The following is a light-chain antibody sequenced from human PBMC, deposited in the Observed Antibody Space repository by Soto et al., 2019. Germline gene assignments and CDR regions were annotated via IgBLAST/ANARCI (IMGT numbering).Light chain of an antibody. V-gene: IGKV3-15*01. CDR3: QQYNNWLST. J-gene: IGKJ4*01. Sequence: EIVMTQSPATLSVSPGERATLSSRASQSVSSNLAWYQQKPGQAPRLLIYGASTRATGIPARFSGSGSGTEFTLTISSLQSEDFAVYYCQQYNNWLSTFGGGTKVEIK. CDR1: QSVSSN. CDR2: GAS.